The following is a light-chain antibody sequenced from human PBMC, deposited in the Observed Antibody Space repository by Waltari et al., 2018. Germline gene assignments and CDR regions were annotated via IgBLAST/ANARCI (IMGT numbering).Light chain of an antibody. CDR1: QNIYTW. J-gene: IGKJ1*01. V-gene: IGKV1-5*03. CDR3: QQYNSYSQT. CDR2: RAS. Sequence: DIQMTQFPSTLSASVGDRVTITCRASQNIYTWLAWYQQKPGQVPKLLIYRASNLQTGVPSRFSGSGSGTEFTLAISSLQPDDFATYYCQQYNSYSQTFGQGTKVEV.